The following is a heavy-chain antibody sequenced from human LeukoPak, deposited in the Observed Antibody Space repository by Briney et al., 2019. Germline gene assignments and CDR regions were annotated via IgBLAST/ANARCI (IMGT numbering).Heavy chain of an antibody. D-gene: IGHD3-10*01. Sequence: SETLSLTCAVYGGSFSGYYWSWIRQPPGKGLEWIGEINHSGSTNYNPSLKSRVTISVDTSKNQFSLKLSSVTAADTAVYYCARGHTDYYGSGNPGWGQGTLVTVSS. CDR2: INHSGST. J-gene: IGHJ4*02. V-gene: IGHV4-34*01. CDR1: GGSFSGYY. CDR3: ARGHTDYYGSGNPG.